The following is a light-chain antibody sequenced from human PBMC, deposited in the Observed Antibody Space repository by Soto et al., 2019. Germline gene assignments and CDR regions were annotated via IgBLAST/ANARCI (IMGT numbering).Light chain of an antibody. V-gene: IGKV1-5*01. CDR2: DAS. Sequence: DIQMTQSPSTLSASVGDRVTITCRASQSISSWLAWYQQKPGKAPKLLIYDASSLESGVPSRCSGNGSGAEFTLHISSLQPDDFATYYCQQYNSYWTFGQGTKVEIK. CDR3: QQYNSYWT. J-gene: IGKJ1*01. CDR1: QSISSW.